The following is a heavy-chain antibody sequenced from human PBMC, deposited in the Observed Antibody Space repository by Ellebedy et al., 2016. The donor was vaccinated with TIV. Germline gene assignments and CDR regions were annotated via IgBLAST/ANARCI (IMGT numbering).Heavy chain of an antibody. Sequence: SETLSLXCTVSGYSISSGYYWGWIRQPPGKGLEWIGSIYHSGSTYYNPSLKSRVTISVDTSKNQFSLKLSSVTAADTAVYYCARAYYGSVYFDYWGQGTLVTVSS. CDR2: IYHSGST. CDR3: ARAYYGSVYFDY. CDR1: GYSISSGYY. D-gene: IGHD3-10*01. V-gene: IGHV4-38-2*02. J-gene: IGHJ4*02.